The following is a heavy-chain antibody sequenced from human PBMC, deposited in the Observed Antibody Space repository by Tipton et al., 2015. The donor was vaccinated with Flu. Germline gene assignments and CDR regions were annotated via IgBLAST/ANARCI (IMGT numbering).Heavy chain of an antibody. CDR1: GGSISSYY. D-gene: IGHD1-14*01. Sequence: LRLSCTVSGGSISSYYWSWIRQPAGKGLEWIGYIYYSGSTNYNPSLKSRVTISVDTSKNQFSLKLSSVTAADTAVYYCAREVFPARFDPWGQGTLVTVSS. CDR3: AREVFPARFDP. J-gene: IGHJ5*02. CDR2: IYYSGST. V-gene: IGHV4-59*01.